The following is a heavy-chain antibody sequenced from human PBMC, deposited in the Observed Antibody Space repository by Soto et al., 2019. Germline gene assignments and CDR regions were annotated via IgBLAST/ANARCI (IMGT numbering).Heavy chain of an antibody. CDR1: GGTFSSYT. CDR3: ARDSGYCSGGSFQIEGPIDY. J-gene: IGHJ4*02. Sequence: QVQLVHSGAEVKKPGSSVKVSCKASGGTFSSYTISWVRQAPGQGLEWMGRIIPILGIATYAQKFQGRVTITAVKSTSTAYMELSSLRSADTVVYYCARDSGYCSGGSFQIEGPIDYWGKGILVTVSS. V-gene: IGHV1-69*04. CDR2: IIPILGIA. D-gene: IGHD2-15*01.